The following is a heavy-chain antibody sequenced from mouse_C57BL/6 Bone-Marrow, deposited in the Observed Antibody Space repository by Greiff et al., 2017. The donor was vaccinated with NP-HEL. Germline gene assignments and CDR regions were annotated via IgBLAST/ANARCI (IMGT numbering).Heavy chain of an antibody. CDR1: GFTFSDYG. V-gene: IGHV5-17*01. Sequence: EVQRVESGGGLVKPGGSLKLSCAASGFTFSDYGMHWVRQAPEKGLEWVAYISSGSSTIYYADTVKGRFTISRDNAKNTLFLQMTSLRSEDTAMYYCARRRFTSVVAEAMDYWGQGTSVTVSS. CDR2: ISSGSSTI. J-gene: IGHJ4*01. CDR3: ARRRFTSVVAEAMDY. D-gene: IGHD1-1*01.